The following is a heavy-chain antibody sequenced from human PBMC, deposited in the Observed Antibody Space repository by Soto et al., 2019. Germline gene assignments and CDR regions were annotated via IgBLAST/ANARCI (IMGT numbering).Heavy chain of an antibody. CDR3: ARHVPAAGYYYGMDV. V-gene: IGHV1-69*12. CDR1: GGTFSSYA. J-gene: IGHJ6*02. Sequence: QVQLVQSGAEVKKPGSSVKVSCKASGGTFSSYAISWVRQAPGQGLEWMGGIIPIFGTANYAQKCQGRVPITAAESTSTAYMELSSLRSEDTAVYYCARHVPAAGYYYGMDVWGQGTTVTVSS. D-gene: IGHD2-2*01. CDR2: IIPIFGTA.